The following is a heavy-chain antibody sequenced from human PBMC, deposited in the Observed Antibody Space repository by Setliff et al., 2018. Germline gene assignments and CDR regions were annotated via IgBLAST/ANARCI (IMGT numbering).Heavy chain of an antibody. D-gene: IGHD2-15*01. V-gene: IGHV1-3*01. Sequence: ASVKVSCKVSGYTFTSYAMHWVRQAPGQRLEWMGWINAANDNTKYSQKFQGRVTITRDTSASTVYMELSSLRYEDTAVYYCASAEVVVAPWGQGTLVTVSS. CDR2: INAANDNT. CDR3: ASAEVVVAP. J-gene: IGHJ4*02. CDR1: GYTFTSYA.